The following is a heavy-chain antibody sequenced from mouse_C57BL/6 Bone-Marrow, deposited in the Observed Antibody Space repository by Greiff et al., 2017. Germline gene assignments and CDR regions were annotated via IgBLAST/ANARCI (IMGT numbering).Heavy chain of an antibody. CDR1: GYSITSGYY. D-gene: IGHD4-1*01. Sequence: EVQLQESGPGLVKPSQSLSLTCSVTGYSITSGYYWNWIRQFPGNKLEWMGYISYDGSNNYNPSLKNRISITRDTSKNQFCLKLNSVTTEDTATYYCARNWAHFDYWGQGTTLTVSS. V-gene: IGHV3-6*01. J-gene: IGHJ2*01. CDR3: ARNWAHFDY. CDR2: ISYDGSN.